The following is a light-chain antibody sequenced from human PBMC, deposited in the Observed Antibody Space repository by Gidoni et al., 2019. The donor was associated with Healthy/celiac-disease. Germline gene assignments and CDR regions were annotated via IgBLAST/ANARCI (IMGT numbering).Light chain of an antibody. Sequence: GTLSCRASQSVSSSYLAWYQQKPGQAPRLLIYGATSSATGIPDRFSGRWSGTDFTLTISRLEPEDFAVYYCQQYGSSPWTFGQXTKVEIK. CDR2: GAT. CDR1: QSVSSSY. J-gene: IGKJ1*01. CDR3: QQYGSSPWT. V-gene: IGKV3-20*01.